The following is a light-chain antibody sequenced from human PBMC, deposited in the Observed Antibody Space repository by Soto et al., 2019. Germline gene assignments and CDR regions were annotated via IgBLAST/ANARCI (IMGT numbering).Light chain of an antibody. CDR1: QSVLYSPNNKNY. V-gene: IGKV4-1*01. J-gene: IGKJ4*01. CDR3: QQYYSTVT. Sequence: DIVMTQSPDSLAVSLGERATINCKSSQSVLYSPNNKNYLAWYQQKPGQPPKLLIYWASTRESGVPDRFSGSGSGTDFTLTISSLQAEDVAVYYCQQYYSTVTFGGGTNVEIK. CDR2: WAS.